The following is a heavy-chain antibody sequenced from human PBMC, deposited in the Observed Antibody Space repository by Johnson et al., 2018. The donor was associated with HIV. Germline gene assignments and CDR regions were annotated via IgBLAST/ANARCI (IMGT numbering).Heavy chain of an antibody. D-gene: IGHD4-23*01. Sequence: VQLVESGGGVVQPGGSLRLSCAASGFTLNSYGMHWVRQAPGKGLEWVSYISSSGSTIYYADSVKGRFTISRDNAKNSLYLQMNSLRAEDTAVYYCAKVGATVITPRGEAFDIWGQGTMVTVSS. J-gene: IGHJ3*02. V-gene: IGHV3-48*04. CDR1: GFTLNSYG. CDR2: ISSSGSTI. CDR3: AKVGATVITPRGEAFDI.